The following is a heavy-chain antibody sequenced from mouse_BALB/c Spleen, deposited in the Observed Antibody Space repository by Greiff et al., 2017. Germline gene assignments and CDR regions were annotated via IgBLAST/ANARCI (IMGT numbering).Heavy chain of an antibody. J-gene: IGHJ1*01. Sequence: DVKLQESGPGLVKPSQSLSLTCTVTGYSITSDYAWNWIRQFPGNKLEWMGYISYSGSTSYNPSLKSRISITRDTSKNQFFLQLNSVTTEDTATYYCAREGTTVRDWYFDVWGAGTTVTVSS. D-gene: IGHD1-1*01. CDR1: GYSITSDYA. CDR2: ISYSGST. V-gene: IGHV3-2*02. CDR3: AREGTTVRDWYFDV.